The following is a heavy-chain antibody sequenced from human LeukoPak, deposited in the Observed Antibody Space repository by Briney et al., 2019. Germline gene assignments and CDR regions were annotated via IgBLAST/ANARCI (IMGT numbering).Heavy chain of an antibody. D-gene: IGHD2-2*01. CDR3: ATDREYQLLRGIDP. J-gene: IGHJ5*02. Sequence: ASGKLSCNVSGYTVSDLSMHWVPQAPGKGLEWMGGFDPEDGETIYAQKFQGRVTMTEDTSTDTAYMELSSLRSEDTAVYYCATDREYQLLRGIDPWGQGTLVTVSS. CDR1: GYTVSDLS. CDR2: FDPEDGET. V-gene: IGHV1-24*01.